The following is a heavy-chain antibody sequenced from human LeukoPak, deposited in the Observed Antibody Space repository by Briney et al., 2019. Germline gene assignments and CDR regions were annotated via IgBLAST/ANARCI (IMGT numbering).Heavy chain of an antibody. CDR1: GDSIRSHS. D-gene: IGHD6-19*01. CDR3: ARIDLGYSSGWYGDY. Sequence: PSETLSLTCSVSGDSIRSHSWSWVRQPPGKGLEWIGSIYHSGSTYYNPSLKSRVTISVDTSKNQFSLKLSSVTAADTAVYYCARIDLGYSSGWYGDYWGQGTLVTVSS. V-gene: IGHV4-38-2*02. J-gene: IGHJ4*02. CDR2: IYHSGST.